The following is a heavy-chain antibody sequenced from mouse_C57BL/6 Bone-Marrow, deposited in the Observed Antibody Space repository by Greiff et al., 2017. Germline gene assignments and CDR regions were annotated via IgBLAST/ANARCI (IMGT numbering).Heavy chain of an antibody. Sequence: VQVKQSGAELVKPGASVKLSCTASGFNIKDDYMHWVKQRPEQGLEWIGWIDPENGDTEYASKFKGKATITADTSSNTAYLQLSSLTAEDTAVYYCTTDYGSSWDYFDYWGQGTTLTVSS. CDR3: TTDYGSSWDYFDY. CDR1: GFNIKDDY. V-gene: IGHV14-4*01. CDR2: IDPENGDT. J-gene: IGHJ2*01. D-gene: IGHD1-1*01.